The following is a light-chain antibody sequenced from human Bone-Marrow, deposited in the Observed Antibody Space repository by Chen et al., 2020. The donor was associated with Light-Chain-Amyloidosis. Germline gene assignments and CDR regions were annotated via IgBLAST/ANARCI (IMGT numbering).Light chain of an antibody. CDR2: WAS. Sequence: VMTQSPDSLAVTLAETSTINCKSSRTVLYSSNNKNYLAWYQQKPGQPPELLIYWASTRESGVPDRFIGSGSGTDFTLTISSLQAEDVAVYYCQEYYSTPWTFGQGTKVEIK. V-gene: IGKV4-1*01. J-gene: IGKJ1*01. CDR1: RTVLYSSNNKNY. CDR3: QEYYSTPWT.